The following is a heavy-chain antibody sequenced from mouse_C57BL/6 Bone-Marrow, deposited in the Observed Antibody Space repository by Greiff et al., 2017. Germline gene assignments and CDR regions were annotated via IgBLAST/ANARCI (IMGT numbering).Heavy chain of an antibody. D-gene: IGHD1-1*01. J-gene: IGHJ1*03. CDR2: IRSKSNNYAT. CDR1: GFSFNTYA. CDR3: VRGNYYGSHWYFDV. Sequence: EVMLVESGGGLVQPKGSLKLSCAASGFSFNTYAMNWVRQAPGKGLEWVARIRSKSNNYATYYADSVKDRFTISRDDSESMLYLQMNNLKTEDTAMYYCVRGNYYGSHWYFDVWGTGTTVTVSS. V-gene: IGHV10-1*01.